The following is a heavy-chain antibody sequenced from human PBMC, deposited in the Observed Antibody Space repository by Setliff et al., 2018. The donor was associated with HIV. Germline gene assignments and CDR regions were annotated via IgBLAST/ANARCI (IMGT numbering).Heavy chain of an antibody. CDR1: GYTFTGYY. V-gene: IGHV1-2*06. CDR2: INPNSGDT. Sequence: ASVKVSCKASGYTFTGYYIRWVRQAPGQGLEWVGRINPNSGDTNYAQKFQGRVTMTRDTSINTAYMDLGRLRSDDTAVYYCARRGVGTSDAFDLWGQGTMVTVSS. CDR3: ARRGVGTSDAFDL. J-gene: IGHJ3*01. D-gene: IGHD2-8*01.